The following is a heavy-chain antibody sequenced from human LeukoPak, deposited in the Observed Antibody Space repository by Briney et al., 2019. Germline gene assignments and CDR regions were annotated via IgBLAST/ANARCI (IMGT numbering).Heavy chain of an antibody. CDR3: AKDRVRSLRGVGYFDY. CDR2: ISYDGSYE. V-gene: IGHV3-30*04. CDR1: GFTFSSYA. D-gene: IGHD2-15*01. J-gene: IGHJ4*02. Sequence: PGGSLRLSCAASGFTFSSYAMSWVRQAPGKGLEWVAVISYDGSYEYSADSVKGRFTISRDNSKNTLYLQMNSLRAEDTAVYYCAKDRVRSLRGVGYFDYWGQGTLVTVSS.